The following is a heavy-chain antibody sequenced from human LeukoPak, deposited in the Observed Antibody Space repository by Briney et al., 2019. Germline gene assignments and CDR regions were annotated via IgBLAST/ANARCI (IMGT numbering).Heavy chain of an antibody. CDR3: IKDLRLDLHLDTFEI. V-gene: IGHV3-9*01. D-gene: IGHD1-7*01. J-gene: IGHJ3*02. CDR1: RFALDDYA. CDR2: TSWDSGNS. Sequence: SLRLSCSATRFALDDYAMHWLRQPPGQGLEGVSSTSWDSGNSVYADSVKGRFTISRDNAKNSLFLQMNSLTPEDTALYYCIKDLRLDLHLDTFEIWGQGTMVTVSS.